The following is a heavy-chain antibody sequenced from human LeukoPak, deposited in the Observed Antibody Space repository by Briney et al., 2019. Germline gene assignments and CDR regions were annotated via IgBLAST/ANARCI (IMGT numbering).Heavy chain of an antibody. CDR3: ARTYSSGWYISPDY. CDR2: IYYSGST. V-gene: IGHV4-39*01. J-gene: IGHJ4*02. Sequence: PSETLSLTCTVSGGSISSSSYYWGWIRQPPGKGLEWIGSIYYSGSTYYNPSLKSRVTISVDTSKNQFSLKLSSVTAADTAVYYCARTYSSGWYISPDYWGQGTLVIVSS. D-gene: IGHD6-19*01. CDR1: GGSISSSSYY.